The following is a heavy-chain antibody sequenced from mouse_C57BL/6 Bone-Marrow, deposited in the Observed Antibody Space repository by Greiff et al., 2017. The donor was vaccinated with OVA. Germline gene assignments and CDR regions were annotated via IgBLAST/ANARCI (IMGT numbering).Heavy chain of an antibody. CDR3: ARSPYYYGSSYWYFDV. J-gene: IGHJ1*03. CDR1: GYTFTNYW. Sequence: VKLQESGAELVRPGTSVKMSCKASGYTFTNYWIGWAKQRPGHGLEWIGDIYPGGGYTNYNEKFKGKATLTADKSSSTAYMQFSSLTSEDSAIYYCARSPYYYGSSYWYFDVWGTGTTVTVSS. D-gene: IGHD1-1*01. V-gene: IGHV1-63*01. CDR2: IYPGGGYT.